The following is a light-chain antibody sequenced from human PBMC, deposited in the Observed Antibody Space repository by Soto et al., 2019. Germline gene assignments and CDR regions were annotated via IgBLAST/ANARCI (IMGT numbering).Light chain of an antibody. CDR2: DVS. V-gene: IGLV2-14*01. J-gene: IGLJ3*02. CDR3: SSYTSSSTLWV. Sequence: QSALTQPASVSGSPGQSLTISCTGTSSDVGGYNYVYWYQQHPAKAPKLMIYDVSNRPSGVSNRFSGSKSGNTASLTISGLQAEDEADYYCSSYTSSSTLWVFGGGTKLTVL. CDR1: SSDVGGYNY.